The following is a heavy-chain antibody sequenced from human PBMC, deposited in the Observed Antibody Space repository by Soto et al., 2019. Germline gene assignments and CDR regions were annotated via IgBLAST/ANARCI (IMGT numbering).Heavy chain of an antibody. V-gene: IGHV4-31*03. CDR1: GGSISSGGYY. Sequence: SETLSLTCTVSGGSISSGGYYWSWIRQHPGKGLEWIGYIYYSGSTYYNPSLKSRVTISVDTSKNQFSLKLSSVTAADTAVFYCASSYSSGWYSYWGQGTQVTVSS. CDR2: IYYSGST. CDR3: ASSYSSGWYSY. D-gene: IGHD6-19*01. J-gene: IGHJ4*02.